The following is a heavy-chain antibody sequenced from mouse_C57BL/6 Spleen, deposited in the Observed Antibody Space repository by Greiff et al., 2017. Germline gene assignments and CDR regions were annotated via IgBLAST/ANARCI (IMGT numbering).Heavy chain of an antibody. CDR3: TRGYNYSTFDY. D-gene: IGHD2-12*01. Sequence: EVQLVESGEGLVKPGGSLKLSCAASGFTFSSYAMSWVRQTPEKRLAWVAYISSGGDYLYYADTVKGRFTISRDNARNSLYLQMSSLKSEDTAMYDCTRGYNYSTFDYWGQGTTLTVSS. J-gene: IGHJ2*01. CDR2: ISSGGDYL. V-gene: IGHV5-9-1*02. CDR1: GFTFSSYA.